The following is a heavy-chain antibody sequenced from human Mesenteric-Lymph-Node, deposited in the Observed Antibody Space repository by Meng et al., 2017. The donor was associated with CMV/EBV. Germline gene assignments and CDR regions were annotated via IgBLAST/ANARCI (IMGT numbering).Heavy chain of an antibody. CDR1: GYTFTSYA. CDR2: ISTNAGNP. CDR3: ARLGAAAQYWYFDL. D-gene: IGHD6-13*01. V-gene: IGHV7-4-1*02. J-gene: IGHJ2*01. Sequence: ASGYTFTSYAMNWVRQAPGRGLEWMGWISTNAGNPTYAQGFTGRFVFSLDTSVSTAYLQISSLKAEDTAVYYCARLGAAAQYWYFDLWGRGTLVTVSS.